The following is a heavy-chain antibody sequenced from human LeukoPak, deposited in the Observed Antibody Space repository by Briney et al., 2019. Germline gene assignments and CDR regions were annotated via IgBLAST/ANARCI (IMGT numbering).Heavy chain of an antibody. Sequence: GESLRLSCTASEISFSDYWMSWARQAPGEGLEWVANTNQDETVKSYVDSVKGRFTISRDNTKNTLYLQMNDLRAEDTALYRRARHYAAGTWWFDPWGQGTLVTVSS. CDR1: EISFSDYW. D-gene: IGHD6-13*01. CDR2: TNQDETVK. J-gene: IGHJ5*02. V-gene: IGHV3-7*03. CDR3: ARHYAAGTWWFDP.